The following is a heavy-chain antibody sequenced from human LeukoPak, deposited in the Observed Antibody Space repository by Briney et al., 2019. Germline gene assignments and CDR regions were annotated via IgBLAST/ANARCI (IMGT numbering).Heavy chain of an antibody. D-gene: IGHD3-22*01. J-gene: IGHJ4*02. CDR1: GYTFTSYD. Sequence: ASVKVSCKASGYTFTSYDINWVRQAPGQGLEWMGRIIPIFGTANYAQKFQGRVTITTDESTSTAYMELSSLRSEDTAVYYCASQKGPGITMIVADLDYWGQGTLVTVSS. CDR3: ASQKGPGITMIVADLDY. V-gene: IGHV1-69*05. CDR2: IIPIFGTA.